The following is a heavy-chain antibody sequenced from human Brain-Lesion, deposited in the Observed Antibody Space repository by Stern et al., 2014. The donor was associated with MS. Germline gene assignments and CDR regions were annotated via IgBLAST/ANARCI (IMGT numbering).Heavy chain of an antibody. V-gene: IGHV3-33*06. CDR3: AKDKKDSSGWNLYFYGMDV. Sequence: QMQLVESGGDVVKPGTSLRLSCEVSGFTFTSYGMYWVRQAPGKGLEWMGGIWVDGTKKNYIESVKGRFTISRDNSKNTLSLQMTSLRAEDTAVYYCAKDKKDSSGWNLYFYGMDVWGQGTTVIVSS. CDR2: IWVDGTKK. J-gene: IGHJ6*02. D-gene: IGHD6-19*01. CDR1: GFTFTSYG.